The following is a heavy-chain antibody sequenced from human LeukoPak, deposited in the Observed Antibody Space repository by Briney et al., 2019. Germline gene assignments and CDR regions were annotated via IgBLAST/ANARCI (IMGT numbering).Heavy chain of an antibody. Sequence: GASVKVSCKASGYRCTGYNIDWVRQAPGQRPEWMGRINAENGDTKYSQKFQGRVTITRDTFASTSYMELSSLRSEDTAVYYCARDQYNVIDSWGQGTLVTVSS. CDR3: ARDQYNVIDS. V-gene: IGHV1-3*01. CDR1: GYRCTGYN. CDR2: INAENGDT. J-gene: IGHJ4*02. D-gene: IGHD1-14*01.